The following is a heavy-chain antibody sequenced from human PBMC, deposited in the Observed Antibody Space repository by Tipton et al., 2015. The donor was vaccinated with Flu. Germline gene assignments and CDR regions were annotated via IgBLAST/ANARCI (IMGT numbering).Heavy chain of an antibody. Sequence: TLSLTCAVSGYSINSGYFWGWIRQPPGKGLEWFGSMSHSGRTYYYPSLKSRVTISADTWKTQFSLKLGSVTAADTAIYYCARLTYYYGSGTSDCWGQGTLLTVSS. CDR2: MSHSGRT. V-gene: IGHV4-38-2*01. J-gene: IGHJ4*02. CDR1: GYSINSGYF. CDR3: ARLTYYYGSGTSDC. D-gene: IGHD3-10*01.